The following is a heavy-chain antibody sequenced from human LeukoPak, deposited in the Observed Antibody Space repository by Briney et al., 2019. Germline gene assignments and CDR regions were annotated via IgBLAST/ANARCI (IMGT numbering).Heavy chain of an antibody. CDR3: ARDKAQDSVYYGMDV. Sequence: GGSLRLSCAASGFTFSSYSMVWVRQAPGKGLEWVSSISSGSNYIYYADSVKGRFTISRDNARTSLYLQMDSLRAEDTAVYYCARDKAQDSVYYGMDVWGQGTTVTVSS. CDR2: ISSGSNYI. V-gene: IGHV3-21*06. J-gene: IGHJ6*02. D-gene: IGHD6-6*01. CDR1: GFTFSSYS.